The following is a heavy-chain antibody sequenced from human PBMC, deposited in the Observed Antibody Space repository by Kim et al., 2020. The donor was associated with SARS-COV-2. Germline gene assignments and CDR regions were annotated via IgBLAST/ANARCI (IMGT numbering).Heavy chain of an antibody. CDR3: ARSLGVGGFDY. CDR2: INHSGST. D-gene: IGHD3-16*01. J-gene: IGHJ4*02. V-gene: IGHV4-34*01. Sequence: SETLSLTCAVYGGSFSGYYWSWIRQPPGKGLEWIGEINHSGSTNYNPSLKSRVTISVDTSKNQFSLKLSSVTAADTAVYYCARSLGVGGFDYRGPRTLV. CDR1: GGSFSGYY.